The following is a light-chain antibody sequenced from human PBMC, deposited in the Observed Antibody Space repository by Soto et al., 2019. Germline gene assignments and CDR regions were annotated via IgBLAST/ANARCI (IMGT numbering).Light chain of an antibody. CDR2: GAS. Sequence: VLTQSPGTLSLSPGERATISCRARQSISSYYLAWYQHKPGQAPRLLMNGASSRATGIPHRFSGSGSGTDFTLTISRLEPEDCGVYYCQQYCGSPPYTFGQGTRLEIK. J-gene: IGKJ2*01. CDR3: QQYCGSPPYT. V-gene: IGKV3-20*01. CDR1: QSISSYY.